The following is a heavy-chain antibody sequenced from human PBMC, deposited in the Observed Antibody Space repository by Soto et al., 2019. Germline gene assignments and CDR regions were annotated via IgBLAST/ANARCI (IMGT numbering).Heavy chain of an antibody. CDR3: IGQTTIYGVVHNY. J-gene: IGHJ4*02. Sequence: EVQLVESGGDLVEPGGSLRLSCAASGFSFTSAWMNWVRQAPGKGLEWVGRIKSQVDGGTTAFIAPVNDRFTMSRDDADRTVPRQMRSRTTVDKAVYYCIGQTTIYGVVHNYWGQGTLVTVSS. CDR1: GFSFTSAW. D-gene: IGHD3-3*01. V-gene: IGHV3-15*07. CDR2: IKSQVDGGTT.